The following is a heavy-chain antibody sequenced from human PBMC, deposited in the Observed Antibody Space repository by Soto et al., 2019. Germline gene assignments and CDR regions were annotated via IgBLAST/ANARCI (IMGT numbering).Heavy chain of an antibody. CDR1: GLSLSTSGVG. CDR2: IYWDDDK. CDR3: AHSTVYDGSFDY. V-gene: IGHV2-5*02. J-gene: IGHJ4*02. Sequence: QITLKESGPTLVKPTQTLTLTCTVSGLSLSTSGVGVGWIRQPPGKALEWLALIYWDDDKRYSPFLKSRLTITKDTSRNQVVLTMTNMDPADTGTYYCAHSTVYDGSFDYWGQGTLVTVSS. D-gene: IGHD5-12*01.